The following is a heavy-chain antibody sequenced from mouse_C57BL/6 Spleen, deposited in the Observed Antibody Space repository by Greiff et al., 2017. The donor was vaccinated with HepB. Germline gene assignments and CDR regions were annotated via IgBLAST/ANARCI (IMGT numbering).Heavy chain of an antibody. D-gene: IGHD2-2*01. Sequence: QVQLQQPGAELVRPGSSVKLSCKASGYTFTSYWMHWVKQRPIQGLEWIGNIDPSDSETHYNQKFKDKATLTVDKSSSTAYMQLSSLTSEDSAVYYCARLTMVTTGGVYYAMDYWGQGTSVTVSS. CDR2: IDPSDSET. CDR3: ARLTMVTTGGVYYAMDY. V-gene: IGHV1-52*01. CDR1: GYTFTSYW. J-gene: IGHJ4*01.